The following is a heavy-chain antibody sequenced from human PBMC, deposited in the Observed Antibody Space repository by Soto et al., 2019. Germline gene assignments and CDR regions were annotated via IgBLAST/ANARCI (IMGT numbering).Heavy chain of an antibody. CDR2: IYYSGST. J-gene: IGHJ6*02. CDR3: ARGWYYDSSGYLDYYYGMDV. CDR1: GGSISSYY. Sequence: SETLSLTCTVSGGSISSYYWSWIRQPPGKGLEWIGYIYYSGSTNYNPSLKSRVTISVDTSKNQFSLKLSSVTAADTAVYYCARGWYYDSSGYLDYYYGMDVWGQGTTVTVSS. D-gene: IGHD3-22*01. V-gene: IGHV4-59*01.